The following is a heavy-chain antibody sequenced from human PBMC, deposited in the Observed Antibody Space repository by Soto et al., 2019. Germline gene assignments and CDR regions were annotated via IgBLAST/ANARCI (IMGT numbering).Heavy chain of an antibody. CDR3: AKDGPTPRSDFWSGYHFDY. CDR1: GFTFSSYG. V-gene: IGHV3-30*18. D-gene: IGHD3-3*01. J-gene: IGHJ4*02. Sequence: PGGSLRLSCAASGFTFSSYGMHWVRQAPGKGLEWVAVISYDGSNKYYADSVKGRFTISRDNSKNTLYLQMNSLRAEDTAVYYCAKDGPTPRSDFWSGYHFDYWGQGTLVTVSS. CDR2: ISYDGSNK.